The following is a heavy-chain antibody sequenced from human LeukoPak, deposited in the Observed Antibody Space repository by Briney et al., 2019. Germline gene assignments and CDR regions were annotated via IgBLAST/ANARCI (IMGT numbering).Heavy chain of an antibody. J-gene: IGHJ6*03. Sequence: GGSLRLSCAASGFTFGTYGMHWVRLPPGKGLEWVAAISYDGSNKNYGDSVKGRFTISRDNSKNTLYLQMNSLRAEDTAVYYCAKESSYYYYYYMDVWGKGTTVTVSS. CDR1: GFTFGTYG. CDR2: ISYDGSNK. CDR3: AKESSYYYYYYMDV. V-gene: IGHV3-30*18.